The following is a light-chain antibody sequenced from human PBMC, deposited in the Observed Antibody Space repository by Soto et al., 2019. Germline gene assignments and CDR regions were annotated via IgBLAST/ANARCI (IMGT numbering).Light chain of an antibody. CDR3: AAWDDSLSGVV. CDR1: RSNIGSNL. Sequence: QSAVTQPPSVSGTPGQRVTIFCSGRRSNIGSNLVYWYQQLPGTAPKLLIFSNDQRPSGVPDRFSGSRSGTSASLAISGLRSEDDGDYCCAAWDDSLSGVVFGGGTKLTVL. J-gene: IGLJ2*01. CDR2: SND. V-gene: IGLV1-47*02.